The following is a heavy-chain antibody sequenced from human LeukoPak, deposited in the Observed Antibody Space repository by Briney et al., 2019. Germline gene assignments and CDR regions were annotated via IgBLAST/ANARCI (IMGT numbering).Heavy chain of an antibody. V-gene: IGHV3-21*01. J-gene: IGHJ3*02. CDR2: ISSSSSYI. CDR1: GFTFSSYS. Sequence: PGESLRLSCAADGFTFSSYSMNWVRQPPGEGLEWVSSISSSSSYIYYADSVKGRFTISRDNAKNSLYLQMNSLRAEDTAVYYCASYDFWSGYLVDDAFDIWGQGTMVTVSS. CDR3: ASYDFWSGYLVDDAFDI. D-gene: IGHD3-3*01.